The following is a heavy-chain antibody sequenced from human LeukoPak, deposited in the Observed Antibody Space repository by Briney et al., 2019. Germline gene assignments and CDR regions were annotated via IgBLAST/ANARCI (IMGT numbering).Heavy chain of an antibody. Sequence: ASVKVSCKASGGTFSSYAISWVRQAPGQGLEWMGGIIPIFGTANYAQKFQGRVTITTDESTSTAYMELSSLRSEDTAVYYCAGLIYDSSGYYHPAEYFQHRGQGTLVTVSS. CDR2: IIPIFGTA. CDR3: AGLIYDSSGYYHPAEYFQH. V-gene: IGHV1-69*05. CDR1: GGTFSSYA. D-gene: IGHD3-22*01. J-gene: IGHJ1*01.